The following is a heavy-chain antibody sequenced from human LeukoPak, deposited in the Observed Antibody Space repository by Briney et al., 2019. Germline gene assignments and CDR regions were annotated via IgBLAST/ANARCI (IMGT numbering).Heavy chain of an antibody. Sequence: SETLSLTSTVSGYSISRGYYWGWIRQPPGKGRGWIGSIYHSGSTYYNPSLKGRVTISVDTSKNQFSLKLSSVTAADTAVYYCATAAKGGMVGATYYFEYWGQGALVTVSS. J-gene: IGHJ4*02. CDR1: GYSISRGYY. D-gene: IGHD1-26*01. CDR3: ATAAKGGMVGATYYFEY. CDR2: IYHSGST. V-gene: IGHV4-38-2*02.